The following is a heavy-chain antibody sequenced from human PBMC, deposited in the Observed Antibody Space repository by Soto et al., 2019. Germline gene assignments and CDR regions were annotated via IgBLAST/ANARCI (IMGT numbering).Heavy chain of an antibody. CDR3: ARPGAPTDTVVYDF. Sequence: PGESLKISCKASGYSFANYWIGWVCQKPGKGLEWMGVIYPGDSETTYSPSFEGQVIISVDRSRGTAFLEWSSLKASDTAMYYYARPGAPTDTVVYDFWGQGTQVTVSS. J-gene: IGHJ4*02. CDR1: GYSFANYW. V-gene: IGHV5-51*01. D-gene: IGHD5-18*01. CDR2: IYPGDSET.